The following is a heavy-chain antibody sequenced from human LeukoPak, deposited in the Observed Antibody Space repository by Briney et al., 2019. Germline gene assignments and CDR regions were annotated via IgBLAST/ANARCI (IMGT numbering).Heavy chain of an antibody. Sequence: SETLSLTCTVSGGSISSYFWSWIRQPPGKGLEWIGYIYYSGSTNYNPSLKSRVTISVDTSKNQFSLKLSSVTAADTAVYYCASHNGYCSGGSCLGLFDPWGQGTLVTVSS. CDR3: ASHNGYCSGGSCLGLFDP. CDR1: GGSISSYF. D-gene: IGHD2-15*01. V-gene: IGHV4-59*01. CDR2: IYYSGST. J-gene: IGHJ5*02.